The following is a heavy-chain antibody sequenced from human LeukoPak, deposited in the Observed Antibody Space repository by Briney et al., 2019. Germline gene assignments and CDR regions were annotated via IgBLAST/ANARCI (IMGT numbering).Heavy chain of an antibody. D-gene: IGHD2-15*01. CDR3: AKTPGDCTGGTCYSFDY. V-gene: IGHV3-23*01. CDR1: GFTFSTYA. Sequence: GGSLRLSCAASGFTFSTYAMSWVRQAPGKGLEWVSAFSGNDGSTYYADSVKGRFTISRDNSKNTLYLQMNSLRAEDTAVYYCAKTPGDCTGGTCYSFDYWGQGSLVTVSS. CDR2: FSGNDGST. J-gene: IGHJ4*02.